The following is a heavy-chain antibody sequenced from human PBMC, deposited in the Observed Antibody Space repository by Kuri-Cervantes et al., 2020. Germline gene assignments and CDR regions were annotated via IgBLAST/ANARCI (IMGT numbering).Heavy chain of an antibody. CDR3: AKEGYYYDSSGYFDY. Sequence: GGSLRLSCAASGFTFSSYDMHWVRQATGKGLEWVSAIGTAGDTYYPGSVKGRFTISRENAKNSLYLQMNSLRAGDTAVYYCAKEGYYYDSSGYFDYWGQGTLVTVSS. J-gene: IGHJ4*02. V-gene: IGHV3-13*01. CDR1: GFTFSSYD. CDR2: IGTAGDT. D-gene: IGHD3-22*01.